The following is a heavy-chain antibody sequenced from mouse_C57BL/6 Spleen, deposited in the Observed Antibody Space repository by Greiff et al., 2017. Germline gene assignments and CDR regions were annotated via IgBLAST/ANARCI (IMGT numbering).Heavy chain of an antibody. CDR3: ARQGITTVVATYYFDY. V-gene: IGHV5-9*01. D-gene: IGHD1-1*01. Sequence: DVHLVESGGGLVKPGGSLKLSCAASGFTFSSYTMSWVRQTPEKRLEWVATISGGGGNTYYPDSVKGRFTISRDNAKNTLYLQMSSLRSEDTALYYCARQGITTVVATYYFDYWGQGTTLTVSS. J-gene: IGHJ2*01. CDR2: ISGGGGNT. CDR1: GFTFSSYT.